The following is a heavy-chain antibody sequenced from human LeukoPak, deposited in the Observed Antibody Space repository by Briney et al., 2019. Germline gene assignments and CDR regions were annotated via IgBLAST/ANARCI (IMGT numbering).Heavy chain of an antibody. J-gene: IGHJ4*02. Sequence: GGSLRLSCAASGFTFSSCAMTWVRQAPGRGLEWVSTISGSGGSTYYADSVKGRFTISRDNSKNTLYLQMNSLRAEDTAVYYCAKDFNYDFHSATENWGQGTLVTVSS. CDR3: AKDFNYDFHSATEN. CDR1: GFTFSSCA. D-gene: IGHD3-3*01. CDR2: ISGSGGST. V-gene: IGHV3-23*01.